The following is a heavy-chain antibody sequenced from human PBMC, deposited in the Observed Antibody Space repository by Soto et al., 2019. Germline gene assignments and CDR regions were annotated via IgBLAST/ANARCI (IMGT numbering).Heavy chain of an antibody. D-gene: IGHD3-10*01. CDR2: INAGNGNT. J-gene: IGHJ6*02. Sequence: ASVTVSCQASGYTFTGYAMHLVRQAPGQRLEWMGWINAGNGNTKYSQKFQGRVTITRDTSASTAYMELSSLRSEDTAVYYCARDPGPYGSGSYPPTPSSYYGMDVWGQGTTVTVSS. V-gene: IGHV1-3*01. CDR1: GYTFTGYA. CDR3: ARDPGPYGSGSYPPTPSSYYGMDV.